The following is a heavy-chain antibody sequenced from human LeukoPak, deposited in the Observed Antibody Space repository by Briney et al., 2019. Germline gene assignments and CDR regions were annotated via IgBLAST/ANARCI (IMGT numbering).Heavy chain of an antibody. J-gene: IGHJ5*02. D-gene: IGHD1-26*01. CDR3: ARGQWELPPGYNWFDP. V-gene: IGHV4-59*01. CDR1: GGSISSYY. CDR2: ICYSGST. Sequence: PSETLSLTCTVSGGSISSYYWSWIRQPPGKGLEWIGYICYSGSTNYNPSLKSRVTISVDTSKNQFSLKLSSETAADTAVYYCARGQWELPPGYNWFDPWGQGTLVTVSS.